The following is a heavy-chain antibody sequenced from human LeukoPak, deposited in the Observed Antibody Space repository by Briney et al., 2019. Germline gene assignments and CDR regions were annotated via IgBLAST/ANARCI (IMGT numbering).Heavy chain of an antibody. J-gene: IGHJ4*02. D-gene: IGHD4-23*01. Sequence: ASVKVSCKTSGYTFTNYDMNWVRQAPGQGLEWMGWINPNSGGTNYAQKFQGRVTMTRDTSISTAYMELSRLRSDDTAVYYCAVFFGGNSHFDYWGQGTLVTVSS. CDR3: AVFFGGNSHFDY. CDR1: GYTFTNYD. V-gene: IGHV1-2*02. CDR2: INPNSGGT.